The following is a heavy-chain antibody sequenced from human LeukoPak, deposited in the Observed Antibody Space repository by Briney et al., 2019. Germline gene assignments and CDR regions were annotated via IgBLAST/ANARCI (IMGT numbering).Heavy chain of an antibody. CDR1: GYTFTSYY. D-gene: IGHD3-22*01. CDR3: ASPLSSASYYFDY. J-gene: IGHJ4*02. CDR2: INPSDGST. V-gene: IGHV1-46*01. Sequence: ASVKVSCKASGYTFTSYYIHWLRQAPGQGPGWMGIINPSDGSTNSAQKFQGRLTMTRDTSTTTVYMELSSLRSEDTAVYYCASPLSSASYYFDYWGQGTQVTVSS.